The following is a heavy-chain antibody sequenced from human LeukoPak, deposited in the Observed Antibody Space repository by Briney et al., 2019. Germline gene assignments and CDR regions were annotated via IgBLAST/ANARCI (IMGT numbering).Heavy chain of an antibody. CDR3: ATDSGDYFYGMDV. V-gene: IGHV1-69*05. CDR1: GGTFSSYA. Sequence: ASVTVSCKASGGTFSSYAISWVRQAPGQGLEWMGGIIPIFGTANYAQKFQGRVTITTDESTSTAYMELSSLRSEDTAVYYCATDSGDYFYGMDVWGRGTTVTVSS. CDR2: IIPIFGTA. D-gene: IGHD1-1*01. J-gene: IGHJ6*02.